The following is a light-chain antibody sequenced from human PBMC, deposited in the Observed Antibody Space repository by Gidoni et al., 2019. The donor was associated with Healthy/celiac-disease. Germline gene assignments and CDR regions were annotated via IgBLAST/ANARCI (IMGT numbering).Light chain of an antibody. CDR1: SSNIGSNY. Sequence: QSVRTQPPSASGPPGKRVTISYSGSSSNIGSNYVSWYQQLPGTAPKLLIYRNNQRPSVVPDRFSGSQSGTSASLAISGLRSEDEADYYCAAWDDSLSGWVFGGGTKLTVL. J-gene: IGLJ3*02. CDR3: AAWDDSLSGWV. CDR2: RNN. V-gene: IGLV1-47*01.